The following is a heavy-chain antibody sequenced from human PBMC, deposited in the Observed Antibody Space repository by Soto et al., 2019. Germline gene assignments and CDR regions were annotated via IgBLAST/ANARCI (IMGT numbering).Heavy chain of an antibody. Sequence: SGPTLVNRTQTLTRTCTFSGFSLSTSGMCVNGIRQPPGKALEWLARIDWDGDKYYSTSLKTRLTISRDTSKNQVVLTMNNMDPVDKATYYCARVVFSSERLTFDFWGQ. J-gene: IGHJ4*02. CDR1: GFSLSTSGMC. CDR2: IDWDGDK. V-gene: IGHV2-70*11. CDR3: ARVVFSSERLTFDF. D-gene: IGHD6-19*01.